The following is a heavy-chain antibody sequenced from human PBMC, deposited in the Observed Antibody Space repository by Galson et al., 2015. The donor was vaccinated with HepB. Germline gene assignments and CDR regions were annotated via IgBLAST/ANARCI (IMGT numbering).Heavy chain of an antibody. D-gene: IGHD3-3*01. CDR2: ISWNSVNI. J-gene: IGHJ4*02. V-gene: IGHV3-9*01. Sequence: SLRLSCAASGFTFGDYAMHWVRQVPGKGPEWVSGISWNSVNIVYADSVKGRFTISRDNAHNSLHLQMSSLRPADTALYYCAKDRGSNYDVWRGFDSWGQGTLVTVSS. CDR3: AKDRGSNYDVWRGFDS. CDR1: GFTFGDYA.